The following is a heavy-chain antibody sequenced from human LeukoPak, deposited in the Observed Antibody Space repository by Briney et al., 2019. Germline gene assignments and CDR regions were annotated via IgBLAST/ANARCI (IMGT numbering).Heavy chain of an antibody. D-gene: IGHD3-16*02. V-gene: IGHV4-34*01. CDR2: INHSGST. CDR3: ARGLMNVWGSYRYFDY. Sequence: SETLSLTCAVYGGSFSGYYWSWIRQPPGKGLEWLGEINHSGSTNYNPSLKSRVTISVDTSKNQFSLKLSSVTAADTAVYYCARGLMNVWGSYRYFDYWGQGTLVTVSS. J-gene: IGHJ4*02. CDR1: GGSFSGYY.